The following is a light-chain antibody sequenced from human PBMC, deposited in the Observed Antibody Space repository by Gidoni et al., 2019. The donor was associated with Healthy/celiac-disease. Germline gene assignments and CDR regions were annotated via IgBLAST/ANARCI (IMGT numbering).Light chain of an antibody. CDR2: DAP. V-gene: IGKV3-11*01. Sequence: ETVLSQSPATLSLSPGERATLSCRASQSLSSYLAWYQQRPDQAPRLLIYDAPNRATGIPARFSGSGSGTDFTLTISSLEPEDLAVYNGQQRSNGLPYTFXQXTKLEIK. J-gene: IGKJ2*01. CDR1: QSLSSY. CDR3: QQRSNGLPYT.